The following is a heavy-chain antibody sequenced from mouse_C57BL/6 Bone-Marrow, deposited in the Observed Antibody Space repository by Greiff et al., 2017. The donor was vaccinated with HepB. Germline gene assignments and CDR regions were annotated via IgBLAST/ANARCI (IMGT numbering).Heavy chain of an antibody. J-gene: IGHJ4*01. Sequence: VQLQQSGAELVRPGASVKLSCTASGFNIKDDYMHWVKQRPEQGLEWIGWIDPENGDTEYASKFQGKATIKADTSSNTAYLQLSSLTSEDTAVYYCTPYYYDSMDYWGQGTSVTVSS. CDR2: IDPENGDT. D-gene: IGHD1-1*01. V-gene: IGHV14-4*01. CDR1: GFNIKDDY. CDR3: TPYYYDSMDY.